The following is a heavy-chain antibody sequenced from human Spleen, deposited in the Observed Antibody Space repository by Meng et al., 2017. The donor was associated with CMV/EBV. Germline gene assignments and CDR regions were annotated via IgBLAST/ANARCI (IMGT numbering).Heavy chain of an antibody. J-gene: IGHJ5*02. CDR3: ASGGGYCSSTSCYNRIAWFDP. D-gene: IGHD2-2*02. V-gene: IGHV1-69*10. CDR1: GGTFSSYA. CDR2: IIPILGIA. Sequence: SVKVSCMASGGTFSSYAISWVRQAPGQGLEWMGGIIPILGIANYAQKFQGRVTITADKSTSTAYMELSSLRSEDTAVYYCASGGGYCSSTSCYNRIAWFDPWGQGTLVTVSS.